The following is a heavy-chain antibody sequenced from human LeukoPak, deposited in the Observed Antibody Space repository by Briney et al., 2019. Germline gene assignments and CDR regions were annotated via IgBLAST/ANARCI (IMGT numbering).Heavy chain of an antibody. V-gene: IGHV3-23*01. Sequence: GGSLRLSXAASGFTFSSYAMSWVRQTPGKGLEWVSAISGSGGSTYYADSVKGRFTISRDNSKNTLYLQMNSLRAEDTAVYYCANIARGRYYFDYWGQGTLVTVSS. CDR3: ANIARGRYYFDY. CDR2: ISGSGGST. D-gene: IGHD3-10*01. CDR1: GFTFSSYA. J-gene: IGHJ4*02.